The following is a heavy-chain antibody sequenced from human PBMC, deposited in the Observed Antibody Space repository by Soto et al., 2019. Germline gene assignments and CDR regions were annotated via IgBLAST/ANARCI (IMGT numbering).Heavy chain of an antibody. Sequence: ASVKVSCKASGYTFTSYVGHWVRQAPGQRLEWMGWINAGNGNTKYSQKFQGRVTITRDTSASTAYMELSSLRSEDTAVYYCARARGIAVAGTLDYWGQGTLVTVSS. CDR1: GYTFTSYV. J-gene: IGHJ4*02. D-gene: IGHD6-19*01. V-gene: IGHV1-3*01. CDR3: ARARGIAVAGTLDY. CDR2: INAGNGNT.